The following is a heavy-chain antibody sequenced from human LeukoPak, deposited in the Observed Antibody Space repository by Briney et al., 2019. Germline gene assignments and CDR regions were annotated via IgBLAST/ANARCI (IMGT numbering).Heavy chain of an antibody. CDR1: GGSISTYY. CDR3: ARAVVSSGWLDY. V-gene: IGHV4-59*12. J-gene: IGHJ4*02. CDR2: IYYSGST. Sequence: PSETLSLTCTVSGGSISTYYWSWIRQPPGKGLEWIGYIYYSGSTNCNPSLKSRVTISVDRSKNQFSLKLSSVTAADTAVYYCARAVVSSGWLDYWGQGTLVTVSS. D-gene: IGHD6-19*01.